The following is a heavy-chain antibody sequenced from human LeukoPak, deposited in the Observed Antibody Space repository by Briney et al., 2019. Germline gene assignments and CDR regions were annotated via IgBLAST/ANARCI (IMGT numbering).Heavy chain of an antibody. V-gene: IGHV4-59*01. CDR2: IYYSGST. CDR1: GGSISSYY. Sequence: PSETLSLTCTVSGGSISSYYWSWIRQPPGKGLEWIGYIYYSGSTNYNPSPKSRVTISVDTSKNQFSLKLGSVTAADTAVYYCARVKYYYDSSGYSQNFDYWGQGTLVTVSS. J-gene: IGHJ4*02. CDR3: ARVKYYYDSSGYSQNFDY. D-gene: IGHD3-22*01.